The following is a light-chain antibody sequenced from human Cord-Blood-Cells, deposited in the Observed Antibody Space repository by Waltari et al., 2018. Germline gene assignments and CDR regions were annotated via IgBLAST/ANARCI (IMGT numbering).Light chain of an antibody. CDR2: DVS. J-gene: IGLJ1*01. CDR1: SSDVGGYNY. Sequence: QSALTQPAPVSGSPAQSITISCTGTSSDVGGYNYVSWYQQHPGKAPKLMIYDVSNRPSGVSNRFSGSKSGNTASLTISGLQAEDEADYYCSSYTSSSSYVFGTGTKVTVL. CDR3: SSYTSSSSYV. V-gene: IGLV2-14*01.